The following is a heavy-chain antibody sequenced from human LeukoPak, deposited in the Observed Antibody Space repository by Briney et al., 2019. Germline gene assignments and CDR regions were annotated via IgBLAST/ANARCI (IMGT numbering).Heavy chain of an antibody. CDR3: AREVRRTYDYYYYYMDV. V-gene: IGHV3-74*01. Sequence: GGSLRLSCAASGFTFSIYWMHWVRQAPGKGLGWVSRINSDGSSTSYADSVKGRFTISRDNAKNTLYLQMNSLRAEDTAVYYCAREVRRTYDYYYYYMDVWGKGTTVTVSS. J-gene: IGHJ6*03. CDR2: INSDGSST. CDR1: GFTFSIYW.